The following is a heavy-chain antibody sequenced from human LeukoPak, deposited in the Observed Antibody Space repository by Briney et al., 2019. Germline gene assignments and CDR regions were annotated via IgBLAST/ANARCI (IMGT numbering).Heavy chain of an antibody. CDR3: ARLTREDGVDV. CDR2: MFYNGNT. Sequence: SETLPLTCNVSGGSINGYYWTWIRQPPGKGLEWIGYMFYNGNTNYSPSLKSRVTISLDTSKSQISMRLTSVTAADTGVYHCARLTREDGVDVWGKGTTVTVSS. V-gene: IGHV4-59*01. J-gene: IGHJ6*04. CDR1: GGSINGYY.